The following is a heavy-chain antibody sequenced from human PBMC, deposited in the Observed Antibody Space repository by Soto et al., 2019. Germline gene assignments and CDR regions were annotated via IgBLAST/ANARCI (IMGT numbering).Heavy chain of an antibody. Sequence: GGSLRLSCAASGFTFSDHYLDWVRQAPGKGLHWVGRIRNKANYYTTEYAASVKGRFTISRDDSKNSVYLQMNSLKNEDTAVYHCARGGNPDYSTYGSGMDVWGQGTTVTVSS. CDR2: IRNKANYYTT. D-gene: IGHD4-4*01. CDR3: ARGGNPDYSTYGSGMDV. J-gene: IGHJ6*02. CDR1: GFTFSDHY. V-gene: IGHV3-72*01.